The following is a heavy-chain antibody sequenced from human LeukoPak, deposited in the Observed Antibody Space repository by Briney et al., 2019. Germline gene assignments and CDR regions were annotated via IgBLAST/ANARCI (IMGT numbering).Heavy chain of an antibody. CDR3: ARDSTVTLAYGMDV. D-gene: IGHD4-17*01. J-gene: IGHJ6*02. Sequence: SETLSLTCTVSGGSISSGDYYWSWIRQPPGKGLEWIGYIYYSGSTYYNPSLKSRVTISVDTSKDQFSLKLSSVTAADTAVYYCARDSTVTLAYGMDVWGQGTTVTVSS. CDR1: GGSISSGDYY. V-gene: IGHV4-30-4*01. CDR2: IYYSGST.